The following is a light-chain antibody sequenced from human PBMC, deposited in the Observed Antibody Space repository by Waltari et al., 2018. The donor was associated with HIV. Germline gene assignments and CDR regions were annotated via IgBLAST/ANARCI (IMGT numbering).Light chain of an antibody. CDR2: SNI. Sequence: QSVLTQPPSASGTPGQRVNISCSGSSSNFGSNTVNWYQQLPGTAPKLLIYSNIQRPSGVPDRFSGSKSGTSASLAISGLQSDDEADYYCAAWDDSLNGLWVFGGGTKLTVL. CDR3: AAWDDSLNGLWV. J-gene: IGLJ3*02. CDR1: SSNFGSNT. V-gene: IGLV1-44*01.